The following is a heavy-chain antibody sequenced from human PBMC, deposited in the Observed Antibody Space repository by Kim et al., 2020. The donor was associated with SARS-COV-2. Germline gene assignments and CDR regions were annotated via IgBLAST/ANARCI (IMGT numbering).Heavy chain of an antibody. CDR3: VRRGSTTHGPGMD. J-gene: IGHJ4*02. CDR1: GFTFSDSA. V-gene: IGHV3-73*01. D-gene: IGHD5-18*01. Sequence: GGSLRLSCAASGFTFSDSAIHWVRQASGKGLEWVGRIRSKADRYAANYAESGRGRFTVARDESRSTAYLQMNSLKTEDTAVYYCVRRGSTTHGPGMDWGQATLVIVSA. CDR2: IRSKADRYAA.